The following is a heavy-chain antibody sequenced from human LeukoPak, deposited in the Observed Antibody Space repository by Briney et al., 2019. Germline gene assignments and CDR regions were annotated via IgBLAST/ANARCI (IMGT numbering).Heavy chain of an antibody. D-gene: IGHD3-22*01. J-gene: IGHJ4*02. CDR1: GFMFNKFW. CDR3: AKDSSPWMINE. Sequence: GGSLRLCCAASGFMFNKFWMSWIRQTPGKGLEWVANIKPDGSDKYYVDSVRGRFTISRDNARNSLYLQMNSLGVEDTAIYYCAKDSSPWMINEWGQGTLLIVS. CDR2: IKPDGSDK. V-gene: IGHV3-7*01.